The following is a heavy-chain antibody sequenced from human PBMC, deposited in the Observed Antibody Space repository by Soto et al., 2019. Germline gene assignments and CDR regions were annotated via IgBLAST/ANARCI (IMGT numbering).Heavy chain of an antibody. CDR3: ARDKITGLFDY. V-gene: IGHV4-34*01. CDR1: GGSFSGYH. D-gene: IGHD2-8*02. J-gene: IGHJ4*02. Sequence: SQTLSLPCAVYGGSFSGYHWTWIRQPPGTGLEWIGEINHSGSTNYNPSLKSRVTISVDTSKNQFSLKLTSVTAADTAVYYCARDKITGLFDYWGQGTLVTVS. CDR2: INHSGST.